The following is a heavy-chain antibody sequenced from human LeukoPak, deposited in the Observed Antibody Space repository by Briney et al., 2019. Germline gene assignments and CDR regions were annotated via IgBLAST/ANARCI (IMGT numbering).Heavy chain of an antibody. V-gene: IGHV1-69*13. Sequence: ASVKVSYKRSGGTFISYAISWVRQAPGQGLEWMGATIPTLSAANYSQKSQPRVTSTSDESTSTAHMELSSLRCEDTAVYYCASLTYYYDSSGYYYSPYFDSWGWGNPVTVSS. J-gene: IGHJ4*02. CDR1: GGTFISYA. CDR2: TIPTLSAA. D-gene: IGHD3-22*01. CDR3: ASLTYYYDSSGYYYSPYFDS.